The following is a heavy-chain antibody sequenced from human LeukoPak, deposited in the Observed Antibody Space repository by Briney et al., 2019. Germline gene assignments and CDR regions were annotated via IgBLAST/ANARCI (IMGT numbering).Heavy chain of an antibody. Sequence: PSETLSLTCTVSGGSISSYYWSWLRQPPGTGLEWIGYIYYSGSTNYNPSLKSRVTISVDTSKNQFSLKLSSVTAADTAVYYCARESYYDGYFDYWGQGTLVTVSS. CDR2: IYYSGST. V-gene: IGHV4-59*12. CDR1: GGSISSYY. CDR3: ARESYYDGYFDY. J-gene: IGHJ4*02. D-gene: IGHD3-22*01.